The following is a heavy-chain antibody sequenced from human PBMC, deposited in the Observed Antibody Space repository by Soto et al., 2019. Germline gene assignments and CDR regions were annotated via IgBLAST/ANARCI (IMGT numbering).Heavy chain of an antibody. D-gene: IGHD3-3*01. J-gene: IGHJ4*02. Sequence: GGSLTLSCEASGFSFSTFSMNWVRQAPGEGLEWGPLISGSASATHYADSVKGRFTISRDNSKRTVYLQLNSLRAEDTAVYYCAKGMANTVFGVDTLFVFWGRGTLVNVSS. CDR2: ISGSASAT. CDR3: AKGMANTVFGVDTLFVF. CDR1: GFSFSTFS. V-gene: IGHV3-23*01.